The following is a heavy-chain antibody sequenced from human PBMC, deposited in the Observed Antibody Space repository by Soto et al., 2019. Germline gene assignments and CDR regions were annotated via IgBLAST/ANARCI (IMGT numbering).Heavy chain of an antibody. CDR2: IDPSGGGT. J-gene: IGHJ5*02. V-gene: IGHV1-46*01. CDR3: ARDRVDCSGGNCWRSVEDT. Sequence: QVQLVQSGAEVKKPGASVKVSCKASGYTFTIYYMHWVRQAPGQGLEWMGIIDPSGGGTSCAQKFQGRLTMTRDTSTSTVYMELSSLRSEDTAVYYCARDRVDCSGGNCWRSVEDTWGQGTLVTVSS. CDR1: GYTFTIYY. D-gene: IGHD2-15*01.